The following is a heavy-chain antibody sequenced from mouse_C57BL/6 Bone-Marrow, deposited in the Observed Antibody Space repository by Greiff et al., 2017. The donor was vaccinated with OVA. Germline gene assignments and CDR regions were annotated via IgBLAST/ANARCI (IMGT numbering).Heavy chain of an antibody. J-gene: IGHJ3*01. CDR3: ARDANYYGYDGPWFAY. CDR1: GFTFSDFY. V-gene: IGHV7-1*01. Sequence: EVKVVESGGGLVQSGRSLRLSCATSGFTFSDFYMEWVRQAPGKGLEWIAASRNKANDYTTEYSASVKGRFIVSRDTSQSILYLQMNALRAEDTAIYYCARDANYYGYDGPWFAYWGQGTLVTVSA. D-gene: IGHD2-2*01. CDR2: SRNKANDYTT.